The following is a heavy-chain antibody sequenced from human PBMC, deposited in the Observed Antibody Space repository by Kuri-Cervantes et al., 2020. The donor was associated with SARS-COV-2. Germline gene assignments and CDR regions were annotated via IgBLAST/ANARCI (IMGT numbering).Heavy chain of an antibody. J-gene: IGHJ4*02. CDR3: TREGPGY. V-gene: IGHV3-20*04. D-gene: IGHD1-14*01. CDR2: INWNGGST. Sequence: ETLSLTCAASGFTFSSYSMNWVRQAPGKGLEWVSSINWNGGSTNYADSVKGRFTISRDNAKNSLYLQMNSLRAEDTAFYYCTREGPGYWGQGTLVTVSS. CDR1: GFTFSSYS.